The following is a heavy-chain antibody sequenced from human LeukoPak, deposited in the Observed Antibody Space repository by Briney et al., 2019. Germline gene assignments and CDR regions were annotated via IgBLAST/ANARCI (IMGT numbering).Heavy chain of an antibody. V-gene: IGHV3-30-3*01. Sequence: PGGSLRLSCAASGFTFSSYAMHWVRQAPGKGLEWVAGMSYDGSNKYYADSVKGRFTISRDNSKNTLYLQMNSLRAEDTAVYYCARETVAATSPSYYYYGMDVWGQGTTVTVSS. CDR3: ARETVAATSPSYYYYGMDV. CDR1: GFTFSSYA. J-gene: IGHJ6*02. CDR2: MSYDGSNK. D-gene: IGHD2-15*01.